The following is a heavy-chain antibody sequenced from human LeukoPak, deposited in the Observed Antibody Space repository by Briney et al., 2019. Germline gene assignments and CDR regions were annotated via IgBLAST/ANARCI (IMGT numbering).Heavy chain of an antibody. Sequence: GSSVKVSCKASGGTFRRYVISWVRQAPGQGLEWMGGISPIFGTANYAQKFQGRVTITAEESTSTAYMDLRSLRFEDTAVYVCAGTPTNYYYGWGTYFNVFFDYWGQGTLVTVSS. V-gene: IGHV1-69*01. CDR3: AGTPTNYYYGWGTYFNVFFDY. CDR2: ISPIFGTA. J-gene: IGHJ4*02. CDR1: GGTFRRYV. D-gene: IGHD3-10*01.